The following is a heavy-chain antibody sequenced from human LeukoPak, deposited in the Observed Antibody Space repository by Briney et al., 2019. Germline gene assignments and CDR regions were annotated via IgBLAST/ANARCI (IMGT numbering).Heavy chain of an antibody. CDR1: GGSISSYY. CDR3: ARHSNFWSGYYLSWFDP. V-gene: IGHV4-4*09. D-gene: IGHD3-3*01. CDR2: IYTSGST. J-gene: IGHJ5*02. Sequence: QPSETLSLTCTVSGGSISSYYWSWIRQPPGKGLEWIGYIYTSGSTNYNPSLKSRVPISVDTSKNQFSLKLSSVTAADTAVYYCARHSNFWSGYYLSWFDPWGQGTLVTVSS.